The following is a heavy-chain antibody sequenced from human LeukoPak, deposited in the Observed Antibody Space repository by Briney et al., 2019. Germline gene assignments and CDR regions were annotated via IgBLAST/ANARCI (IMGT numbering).Heavy chain of an antibody. CDR2: INPNSGGT. CDR1: GYTFTDYY. D-gene: IGHD3-3*01. V-gene: IGHV1-2*02. Sequence: ASVKVSCKASGYTFTDYYMHWVRQAPGQGLEWMGWINPNSGGTNYAQKFQGRVTMTRDTSISTAYMELSRLRSDDTAVYYCARTIFWSGYPYFDYWGQGTLVTVSS. CDR3: ARTIFWSGYPYFDY. J-gene: IGHJ4*02.